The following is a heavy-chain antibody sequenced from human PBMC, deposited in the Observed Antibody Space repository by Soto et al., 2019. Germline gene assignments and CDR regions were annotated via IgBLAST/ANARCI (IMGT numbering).Heavy chain of an antibody. CDR1: GGSVRSDTYY. V-gene: IGHV4-61*01. CDR3: AREVGDGYNYDY. J-gene: IGHJ4*02. D-gene: IGHD5-12*01. CDR2: SHYSGRI. Sequence: QVQLQESGPGLVKPWETLSLTCAVSGGSVRSDTYYWSWIRQPPGMGLEWIGYSHYSGRINYNPSLKSRXXIXVXXSKNQFSLKLSSMTAADTAVYYCAREVGDGYNYDYWGQGTLVTVSS.